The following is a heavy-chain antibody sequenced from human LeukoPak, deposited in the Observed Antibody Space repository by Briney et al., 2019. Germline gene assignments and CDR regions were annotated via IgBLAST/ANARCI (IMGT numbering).Heavy chain of an antibody. V-gene: IGHV3-66*04. CDR3: ARPPSDAFDI. Sequence: GGSLRLSCAASGFTVSSYSMTWVRQTPGKGLEWVSIIYSGGSASYADSVKGRFTISRDNAKNSLYLQMNSLRAEDTAVYYCARPPSDAFDIWGQGTMVTVSS. CDR2: IYSGGSA. J-gene: IGHJ3*02. CDR1: GFTVSSYS.